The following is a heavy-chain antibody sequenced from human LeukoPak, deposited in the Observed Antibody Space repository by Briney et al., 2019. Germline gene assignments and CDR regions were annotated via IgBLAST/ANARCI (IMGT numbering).Heavy chain of an antibody. Sequence: ASVKVSCKASGYTFTGYYMHWVRQAPGQGLEWMGWINPNSGGTNYAQKFQGRVTMTRDTSISTAYMELSRLTSEDTAVYYCARMDHHGGRDNWLDPWGQGTLVIVSS. CDR1: GYTFTGYY. CDR3: ARMDHHGGRDNWLDP. J-gene: IGHJ5*02. CDR2: INPNSGGT. D-gene: IGHD2-15*01. V-gene: IGHV1-2*02.